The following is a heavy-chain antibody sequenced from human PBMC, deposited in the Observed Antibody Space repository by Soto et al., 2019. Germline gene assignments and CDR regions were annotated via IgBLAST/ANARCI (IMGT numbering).Heavy chain of an antibody. V-gene: IGHV1-18*04. CDR1: GYTLTNYG. J-gene: IGHJ3*02. CDR3: ATDGPSNSGNLYAFDI. D-gene: IGHD5-12*01. Sequence: QAQLVQSGAEVKKSGASVRVSCKASGYTLTNYGVTWVRQAPGQGLEWLGRVTPYKADTNSAQNLQGRVTMATDTSTNTAYLELRSLRSDDSAVCFCATDGPSNSGNLYAFDIWGQGTMVTVSA. CDR2: VTPYKADT.